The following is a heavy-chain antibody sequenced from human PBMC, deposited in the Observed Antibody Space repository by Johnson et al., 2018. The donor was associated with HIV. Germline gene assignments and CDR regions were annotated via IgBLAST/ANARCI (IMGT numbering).Heavy chain of an antibody. Sequence: VQLVESGGGLVQPGGSLRLSCAVSGFTVSSNYMNWVRQAPGKGLERVALLYSGGSTYYADSVKGRFTISSDNSKNTLYLQMNSLRAEDTAVYYCARATLYYDILTGYQPDAFDIWGQGTMVTVSS. CDR3: ARATLYYDILTGYQPDAFDI. CDR2: LYSGGST. J-gene: IGHJ3*02. V-gene: IGHV3-66*01. CDR1: GFTVSSNY. D-gene: IGHD3-9*01.